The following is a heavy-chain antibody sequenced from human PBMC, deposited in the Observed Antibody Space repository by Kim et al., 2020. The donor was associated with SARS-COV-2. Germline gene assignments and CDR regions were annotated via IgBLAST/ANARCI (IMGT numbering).Heavy chain of an antibody. CDR3: ARGDYDILTGRPRRWFDP. V-gene: IGHV4-59*09. J-gene: IGHJ5*02. D-gene: IGHD3-9*01. Sequence: NSRVTISVDTSKNQFSLRLSSVTAADTAVYYCARGDYDILTGRPRRWFDPWGQGTLVTVSS.